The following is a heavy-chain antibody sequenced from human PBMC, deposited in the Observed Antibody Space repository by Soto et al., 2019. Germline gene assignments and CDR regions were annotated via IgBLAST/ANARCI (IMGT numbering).Heavy chain of an antibody. CDR3: AKVLYGRNYYYGMDV. D-gene: IGHD2-8*01. J-gene: IGHJ6*02. CDR1: GFTFSSYG. V-gene: IGHV3-30*18. Sequence: GGSLRLSCAASGFTFSSYGMHWVRQAPGKGLEWVAVISYDGSNKYYADSVKGRFTISRDNSKNTLYLQMNSLGAEDTAVYYCAKVLYGRNYYYGMDVWGQGTTVTVSS. CDR2: ISYDGSNK.